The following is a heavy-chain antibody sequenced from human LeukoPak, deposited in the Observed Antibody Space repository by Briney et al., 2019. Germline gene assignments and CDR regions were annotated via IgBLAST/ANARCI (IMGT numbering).Heavy chain of an antibody. D-gene: IGHD3-22*01. Sequence: GGTLRLSCAASGFTFSSYGMSWVRQAPGKGLEWVSAISGSGDSTYYADSVKGRFTISRDNSKNTLYLQMNSLRAEDTAVYYCAKVGYFNDSSGYYLDYFDYWGQGTLVTVSS. V-gene: IGHV3-23*01. J-gene: IGHJ4*02. CDR2: ISGSGDST. CDR1: GFTFSSYG. CDR3: AKVGYFNDSSGYYLDYFDY.